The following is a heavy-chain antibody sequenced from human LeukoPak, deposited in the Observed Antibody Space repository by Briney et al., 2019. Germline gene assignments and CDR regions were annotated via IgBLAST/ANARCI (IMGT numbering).Heavy chain of an antibody. D-gene: IGHD3-9*01. Sequence: SETLSLTRTVSGVSVSRYYWTWIRQPPGKGLEWIGYIYYSGSTNYNPSLKSRVTISIDTSKNQFSLKLSSVTAADTAVYYCARNYDVLTGYYSYYYYYMDVWGEGTTVTVSS. J-gene: IGHJ6*03. CDR3: ARNYDVLTGYYSYYYYYMDV. V-gene: IGHV4-59*02. CDR2: IYYSGST. CDR1: GVSVSRYY.